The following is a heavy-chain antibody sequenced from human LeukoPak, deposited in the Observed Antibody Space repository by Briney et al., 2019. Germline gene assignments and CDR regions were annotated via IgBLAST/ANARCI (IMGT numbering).Heavy chain of an antibody. CDR3: ARDRKIFGVVINWFDP. J-gene: IGHJ5*02. Sequence: GASVKVSCKASGYTFTSYAMNWVRQAPGQGLEWMGWINTNTGNPTYAQGFTGRFVFSLDTSVSTAYLQISSLKAEDTAVYYCARDRKIFGVVINWFDPWGQGTLVTVPS. D-gene: IGHD3-3*01. V-gene: IGHV7-4-1*02. CDR1: GYTFTSYA. CDR2: INTNTGNP.